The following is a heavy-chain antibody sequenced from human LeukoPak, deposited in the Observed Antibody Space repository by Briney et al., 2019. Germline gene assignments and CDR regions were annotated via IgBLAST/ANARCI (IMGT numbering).Heavy chain of an antibody. Sequence: ASVKVSCKASGGTLSSYALSWVRQAPGQGLEWMGGIMPIFGTPNYALKFQGRVTITADESTRTTYMELSSLGSEDTAVYYCALIVASEVYYYHYGMDVWGQGTTVTVSS. CDR3: ALIVASEVYYYHYGMDV. CDR2: IMPIFGTP. V-gene: IGHV1-69*01. CDR1: GGTLSSYA. D-gene: IGHD2-21*01. J-gene: IGHJ6*02.